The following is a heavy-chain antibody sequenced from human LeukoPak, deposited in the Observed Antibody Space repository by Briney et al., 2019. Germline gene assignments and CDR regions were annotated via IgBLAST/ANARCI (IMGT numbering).Heavy chain of an antibody. J-gene: IGHJ5*02. Sequence: GGSLRLSCAASGFTFSAYAMMWVRQAPGKGLEWVSGIVATYEGTFYADSVQGRFIIYRDNSESTVSLQMNSLRAEDTAVYYCARGKAGGLVDLFDPWGQGTLVTVSS. CDR2: IVATYEGT. CDR3: ARGKAGGLVDLFDP. D-gene: IGHD3/OR15-3a*01. V-gene: IGHV3-23*01. CDR1: GFTFSAYA.